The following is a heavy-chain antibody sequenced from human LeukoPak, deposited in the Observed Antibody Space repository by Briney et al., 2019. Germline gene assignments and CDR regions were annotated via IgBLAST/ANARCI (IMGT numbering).Heavy chain of an antibody. J-gene: IGHJ4*02. CDR1: GGSFSGYY. CDR2: INHSGST. V-gene: IGHV4-34*01. D-gene: IGHD1-26*01. CDR3: AGGPVGVGAMAGFDY. Sequence: PSETLSLTCAVYGGSFSGYYWSWIRQPPGKGLEWIGEINHSGSTNYNPSLKSRVTMSVDTSKNQFSLKLSSVTAADTAVYYCAGGPVGVGAMAGFDYWGQGTLVTVSS.